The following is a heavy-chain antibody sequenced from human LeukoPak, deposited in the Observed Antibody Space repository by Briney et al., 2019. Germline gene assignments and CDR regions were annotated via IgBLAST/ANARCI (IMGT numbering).Heavy chain of an antibody. CDR3: ARAVEWGTGTTYWFDP. J-gene: IGHJ5*02. Sequence: SVKVSCKASGGTFSSYAISWVRQAPGQGLEWMGGIIPIFATANYAQKFQGRVTITADESTSTAYMELSSLRSEDTAVYYCARAVEWGTGTTYWFDPWGQGTLVTVSS. CDR1: GGTFSSYA. V-gene: IGHV1-69*01. CDR2: IIPIFATA. D-gene: IGHD1-7*01.